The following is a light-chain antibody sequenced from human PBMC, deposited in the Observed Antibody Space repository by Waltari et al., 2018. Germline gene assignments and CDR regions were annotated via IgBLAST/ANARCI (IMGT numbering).Light chain of an antibody. CDR1: QDIGNF. Sequence: DVQMTQSPSSLSASVGDRVTITCQASQDIGNFLTWYQQKPGRAPQLLVYDASNLQTGVPARFSGSGSGTDFTFTISSLQPEDVATYSCQQYNNLPITFGHGTRLEI. CDR3: QQYNNLPIT. V-gene: IGKV1-33*01. CDR2: DAS. J-gene: IGKJ5*01.